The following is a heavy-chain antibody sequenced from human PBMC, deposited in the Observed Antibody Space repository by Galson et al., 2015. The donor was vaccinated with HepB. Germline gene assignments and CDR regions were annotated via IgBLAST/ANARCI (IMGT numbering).Heavy chain of an antibody. Sequence: CAISGDSVSSNSAAWNWIRQSPSRGLEWLGRTYYRSKWYNDYAVSVKSRITINPDTSKNQFSLQLNSVTPEDTAVYYCARDTDGYNLNYYYYGMDVWGQGTTVTVSS. CDR1: GDSVSSNSAA. CDR3: ARDTDGYNLNYYYYGMDV. V-gene: IGHV6-1*01. D-gene: IGHD5-24*01. CDR2: TYYRSKWYN. J-gene: IGHJ6*02.